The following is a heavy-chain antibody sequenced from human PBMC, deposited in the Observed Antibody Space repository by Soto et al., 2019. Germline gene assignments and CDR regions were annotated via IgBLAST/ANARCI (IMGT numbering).Heavy chain of an antibody. D-gene: IGHD1-1*01. Sequence: QLLESGPGLVKPSETLSLTCTVSGGSISSSSYYWGWIRQPPGKGLEWIGSIYYSGSTYYNPSLKSRVTISVDTSKNQFSLKLSSVTAADTAVYYCARLTLEGAFDIWGQGTMVTVSS. CDR3: ARLTLEGAFDI. J-gene: IGHJ3*02. CDR1: GGSISSSSYY. CDR2: IYYSGST. V-gene: IGHV4-39*01.